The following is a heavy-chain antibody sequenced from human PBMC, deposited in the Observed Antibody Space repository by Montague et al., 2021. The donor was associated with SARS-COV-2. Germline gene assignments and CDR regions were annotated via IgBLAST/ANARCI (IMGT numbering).Heavy chain of an antibody. V-gene: IGHV4-39*01. CDR3: ARHGKTRIAMIVVVVGYFDY. Sequence: SETLSLTCTVSGGSISSSRYYWGWIRQPPGKGLEWIGSIYYSGSTYYKPSLKSRVTISVDTSKNQFSLKLSSVTAADTAVYYCARHGKTRIAMIVVVVGYFDYWGQGTLVTVSS. J-gene: IGHJ4*02. CDR1: GGSISSSRYY. CDR2: IYYSGST. D-gene: IGHD3-22*01.